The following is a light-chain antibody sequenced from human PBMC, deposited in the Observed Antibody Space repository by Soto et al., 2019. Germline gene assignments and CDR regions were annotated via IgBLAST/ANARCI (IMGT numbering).Light chain of an antibody. CDR2: DTS. V-gene: IGKV3-20*01. CDR3: QQYGSSPLT. CDR1: QSVSSY. Sequence: EIVLTRSPGTLSLSVGERVTLSCRASQSVSSYLAWYQQTPGQAPRLLIYDTSNRATGTPDRFSGSGSGTDFTLTISRLEPEDFTVYYCQQYGSSPLTIGGGTTVEIK. J-gene: IGKJ4*01.